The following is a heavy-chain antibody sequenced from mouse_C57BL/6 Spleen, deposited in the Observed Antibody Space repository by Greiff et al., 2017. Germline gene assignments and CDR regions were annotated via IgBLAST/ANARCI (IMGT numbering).Heavy chain of an antibody. D-gene: IGHD2-1*01. V-gene: IGHV5-9-1*02. CDR1: GFTFSSYA. Sequence: EVQGVESGEGLVKPGGSLKLSCAASGFTFSSYAMSWVRQTPEKRLEWVAYISSCGDYIYYADTVKGRFTISRDNARNTLYLQMSSLKSEDTAMYYCTRDRGNPYYAMDYWGQGTSVTVSS. CDR3: TRDRGNPYYAMDY. J-gene: IGHJ4*01. CDR2: ISSCGDYI.